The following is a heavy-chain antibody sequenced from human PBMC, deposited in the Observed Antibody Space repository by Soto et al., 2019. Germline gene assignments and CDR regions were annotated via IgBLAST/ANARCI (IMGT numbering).Heavy chain of an antibody. CDR1: GFSFSTNW. CDR3: ASIPMVRGPSDY. Sequence: EVQLVESGGGLVQPGGSLRLSCAASGFSFSTNWMHWVRQAPGKGLVWVARINGDGSTTQYADSVQGRFTISRDNTENKLYLQMNSLRAEDTAVYYCASIPMVRGPSDYWGQGALISVSS. D-gene: IGHD3-10*01. V-gene: IGHV3-74*02. J-gene: IGHJ4*02. CDR2: INGDGSTT.